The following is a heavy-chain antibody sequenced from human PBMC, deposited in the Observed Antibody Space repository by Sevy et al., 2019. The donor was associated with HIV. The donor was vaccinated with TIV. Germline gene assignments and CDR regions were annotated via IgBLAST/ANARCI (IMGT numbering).Heavy chain of an antibody. CDR2: ISYDGSRT. V-gene: IGHV3-30*04. CDR1: GFTFSSYA. J-gene: IGHJ4*02. Sequence: GGSLRLSCAASGFTFSSYAMSWVRQAPGKGLEWVAVISYDGSRTSYADSVKGRFTISRDNSKNTLFLQMNSLRAADSAVYYCVGIVTPGRDYWGQGTLVTVSS. D-gene: IGHD1-26*01. CDR3: VGIVTPGRDY.